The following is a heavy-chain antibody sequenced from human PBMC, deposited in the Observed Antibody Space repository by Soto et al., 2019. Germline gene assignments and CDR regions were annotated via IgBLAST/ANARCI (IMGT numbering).Heavy chain of an antibody. J-gene: IGHJ6*02. CDR2: IDWDDDK. V-gene: IGHV2-70*01. D-gene: IGHD6-6*01. CDR1: GFSLSTSGMC. CDR3: AREYSRSSGLNYYYGMAV. Sequence: GSGPTLLNPTQTLTLTCTFPGFSLSTSGMCVSWIRQPPGKALEWLALIDWDDDKYYSTSLKTRLTIAKDTSKNQVVLTMTNMDPVDTATYYCAREYSRSSGLNYYYGMAVWGQGTTVTVSS.